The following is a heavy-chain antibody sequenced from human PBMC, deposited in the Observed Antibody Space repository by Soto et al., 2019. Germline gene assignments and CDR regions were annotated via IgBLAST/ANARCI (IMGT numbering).Heavy chain of an antibody. D-gene: IGHD3-3*02. V-gene: IGHV4-4*07. CDR1: GGSINTYY. J-gene: IGHJ5*02. Sequence: SETLSLTCTVTGGSINTYYWSWIRQSAGKGLEWIGRVYTTGSTNYNPSLKSRVTISVDTSRNQFSLSLRSVTAADTAVYYCASDLKLIFDDSADMRWKFDTWGQGTLVTVSS. CDR2: VYTTGST. CDR3: ASDLKLIFDDSADMRWKFDT.